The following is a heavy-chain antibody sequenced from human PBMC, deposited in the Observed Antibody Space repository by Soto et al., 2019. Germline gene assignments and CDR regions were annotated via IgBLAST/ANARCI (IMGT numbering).Heavy chain of an antibody. CDR2: SRDKPQGYSTA. J-gene: IGHJ4*02. CDR3: TTGIYYDLLTGYHDVAY. V-gene: IGHV3-15*01. Sequence: GGSLSLSCAGSGFTLSDHYIDWVRQAPGKGLEWVGRSRDKPQGYSTADYAAPVKGRITISRDDSKNTVYLQMNSLKTEDTAVYYCTTGIYYDLLTGYHDVAYWGQGTLVTVSS. CDR1: GFTLSDHY. D-gene: IGHD3-9*01.